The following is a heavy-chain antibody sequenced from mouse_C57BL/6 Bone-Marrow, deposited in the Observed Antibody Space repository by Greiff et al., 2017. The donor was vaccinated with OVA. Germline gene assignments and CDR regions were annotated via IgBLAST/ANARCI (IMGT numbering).Heavy chain of an antibody. CDR3: ARDSNYSYYFDY. Sequence: QVQLKQPGAELVRPGSSVKLSCKASGYTFTSYWMHWVKQRPIQGLEWIGNIDPSDSETHYNQKFKDKATLTVDKSSSTAYMQLSSLTSEDSAVYYCARDSNYSYYFDYWGQGTTLTVSS. CDR1: GYTFTSYW. D-gene: IGHD2-5*01. CDR2: IDPSDSET. J-gene: IGHJ2*01. V-gene: IGHV1-52*01.